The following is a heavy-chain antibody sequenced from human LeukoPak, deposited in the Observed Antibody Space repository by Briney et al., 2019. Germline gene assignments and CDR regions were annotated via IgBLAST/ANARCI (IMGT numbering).Heavy chain of an antibody. V-gene: IGHV3-48*01. J-gene: IGHJ3*02. CDR3: ARNYVSMVRMGLQTRAFYI. Sequence: GGSLRLSCAASGFTFSSYSMNWVRQAPGKGLEWVSYISSSSSTIYYADSVKGRFTISRDNAKNSLYLQMNRLRAEDTAVYYCARNYVSMVRMGLQTRAFYIWGRGTMLTASS. CDR1: GFTFSSYS. D-gene: IGHD3-10*01. CDR2: ISSSSSTI.